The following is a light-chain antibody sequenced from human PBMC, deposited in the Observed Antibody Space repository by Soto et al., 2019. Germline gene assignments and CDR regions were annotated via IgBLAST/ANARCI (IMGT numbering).Light chain of an antibody. CDR2: DAS. CDR3: QQYDNLPLT. J-gene: IGKJ4*01. CDR1: QDISNY. Sequence: DIQMTQSPSSLSASVGDRVTITCQASQDISNYLNWYQQKPGKAPKLLIYDASNLETGVPSRFSGSGSGTDFTFTISSLQPEEIATYYCQQYDNLPLTFGGGPNVEIK. V-gene: IGKV1-33*01.